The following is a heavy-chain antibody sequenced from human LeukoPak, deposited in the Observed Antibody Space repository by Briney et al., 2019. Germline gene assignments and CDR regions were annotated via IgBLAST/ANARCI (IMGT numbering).Heavy chain of an antibody. CDR2: IYTSGST. J-gene: IGHJ4*02. Sequence: SETLSLTCTVSGGSISSGGYYWSWIRQPAGKGLEWIGRIYTSGSTNYNPSLKSRVTMSVDTSKNQFSLKLSSVTAADTAVYYCARAISYYFDYWGQGTLVTVSS. CDR3: ARAISYYFDY. D-gene: IGHD1-14*01. V-gene: IGHV4-61*02. CDR1: GGSISSGGYY.